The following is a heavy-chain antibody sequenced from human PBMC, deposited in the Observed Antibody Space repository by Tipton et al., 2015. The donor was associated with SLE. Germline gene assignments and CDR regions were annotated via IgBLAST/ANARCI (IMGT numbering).Heavy chain of an antibody. CDR3: AREPSIAARPGGYYFDY. Sequence: GLVKPSETLSLTCTVSGYSISSGYYWGWIRQPPGKGLEWIGSIYHSGSTYYNPSLKSRVTISVDTSKNQFSLKLSSVTAADTAVYYCAREPSIAARPGGYYFDYWGQGTLVTVSS. V-gene: IGHV4-38-2*02. J-gene: IGHJ4*02. CDR2: IYHSGST. D-gene: IGHD6-6*01. CDR1: GYSISSGYY.